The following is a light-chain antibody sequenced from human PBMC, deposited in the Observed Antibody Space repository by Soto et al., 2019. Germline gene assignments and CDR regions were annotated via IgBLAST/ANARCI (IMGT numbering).Light chain of an antibody. CDR2: DAS. Sequence: DIQMTQSPPTLSASIGDRVTITCRASQSISAWLAWYQQKPGKAPKLLIYDASSLESGVPSRFSVSGSGTEFTLTISRLQPDDFATYYCQQYNSYSSFGRGTKLEI. CDR1: QSISAW. V-gene: IGKV1-5*01. CDR3: QQYNSYSS. J-gene: IGKJ2*01.